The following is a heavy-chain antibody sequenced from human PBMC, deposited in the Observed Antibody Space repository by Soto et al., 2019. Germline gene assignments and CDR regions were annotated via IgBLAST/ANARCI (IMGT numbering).Heavy chain of an antibody. CDR1: GGSFSGYY. J-gene: IGHJ4*02. Sequence: QVQLQQWGAGLLKPSETLSLTCAVYGGSFSGYYWTWIRQPPGTGLEWIGEINHSGSTNYNPSLKSLVTISVDTSKNQFYLKLTSVTAADTAVYYCGRDKINGLFDYWGQGTLVTVSS. V-gene: IGHV4-34*01. CDR3: GRDKINGLFDY. D-gene: IGHD2-8*01. CDR2: INHSGST.